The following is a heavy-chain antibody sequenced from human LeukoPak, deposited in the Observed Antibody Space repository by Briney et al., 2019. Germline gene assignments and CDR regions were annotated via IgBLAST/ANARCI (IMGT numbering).Heavy chain of an antibody. D-gene: IGHD2-15*01. CDR1: GFTFNSYS. CDR2: ISTSTSYI. J-gene: IGHJ6*02. V-gene: IGHV3-21*01. CDR3: ARLAVVAATEDPYYYKYGMDV. Sequence: GGSLRLSCAASGFTFNSYSMNWVRQAPGKGLEWVSSISTSTSYIYYADSVKGRFTISRDNAKNSLYLQMNSLRAEDTAVYYCARLAVVAATEDPYYYKYGMDVWGQGTTVTVSS.